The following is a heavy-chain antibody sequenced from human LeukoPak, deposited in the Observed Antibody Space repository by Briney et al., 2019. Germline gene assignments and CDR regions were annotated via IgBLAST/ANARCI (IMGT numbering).Heavy chain of an antibody. Sequence: ASVKVSCKPSGYTLTGYYMHWVRPAPGQGREWMGWINPNSGGTKYAQKFQGRATMTRDTSSRTAYMELSRLRSDDTAVDYCARADSGIFDAFDIWGQGTMVTVSS. V-gene: IGHV1-2*02. J-gene: IGHJ3*02. D-gene: IGHD1-26*01. CDR1: GYTLTGYY. CDR2: INPNSGGT. CDR3: ARADSGIFDAFDI.